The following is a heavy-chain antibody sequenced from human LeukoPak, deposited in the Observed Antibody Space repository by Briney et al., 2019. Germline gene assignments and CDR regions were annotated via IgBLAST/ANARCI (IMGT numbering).Heavy chain of an antibody. CDR2: IIPIFGTA. CDR3: ARDVEMGHYYYYGMDV. Sequence: ASVKVSCKASGGTFSSYAISWVRQAPGQGLEWMGGIIPIFGTATYAQRFQGRVTITADASTNTAYMELSSLRSEDTAVYYCARDVEMGHYYYYGMDVWGQGTTVTVSS. CDR1: GGTFSSYA. D-gene: IGHD5-24*01. J-gene: IGHJ6*02. V-gene: IGHV1-69*13.